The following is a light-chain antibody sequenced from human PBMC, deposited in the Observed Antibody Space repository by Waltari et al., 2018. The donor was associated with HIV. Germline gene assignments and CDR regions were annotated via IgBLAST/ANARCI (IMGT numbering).Light chain of an antibody. J-gene: IGLJ3*02. V-gene: IGLV4-60*03. CDR2: VEGSGGY. CDR1: SGHSSYI. CDR3: ETWDSDIRV. Sequence: QPVLTQSSSASAYLESSVKPTCTLSSGHSSYIIAWHQQQPGKARRYLMKVEGSGGYGKGSGFPDRFAGSSSGAERYLTISNRQSEDEAVYYCETWDSDIRVFGGGTKLTVL.